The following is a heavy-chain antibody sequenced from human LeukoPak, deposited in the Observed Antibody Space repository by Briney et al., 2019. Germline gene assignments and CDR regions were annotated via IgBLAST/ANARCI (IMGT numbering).Heavy chain of an antibody. D-gene: IGHD2-2*02. V-gene: IGHV3-23*01. CDR1: GFTFSSYA. CDR2: ISGSGGST. CDR3: AKSGGFGYCSSTSCYINRVGY. Sequence: PGGSLRLSCAASGFTFSSYAMGWVRQAPGKGLEWVSAISGSGGSTYYADSVKGRFTISRDNSKNTLYLQMNSLRAEDTAVYYCAKSGGFGYCSSTSCYINRVGYWGQGTLVTVSS. J-gene: IGHJ4*02.